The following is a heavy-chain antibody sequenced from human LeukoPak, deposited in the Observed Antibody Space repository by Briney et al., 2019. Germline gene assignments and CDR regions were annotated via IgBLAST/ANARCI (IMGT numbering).Heavy chain of an antibody. CDR1: GYTFTSYD. Sequence: GASVKVSCKASGYTFTSYDINWVRQATGQGLEWMGWMNPNSGNTGYAQKFQGRVTMTRDTSISTAYMELSRLRSDDTAVYYCARDGTLNWFDPWGQGTLVTVSS. CDR2: MNPNSGNT. D-gene: IGHD1-26*01. V-gene: IGHV1-8*01. CDR3: ARDGTLNWFDP. J-gene: IGHJ5*02.